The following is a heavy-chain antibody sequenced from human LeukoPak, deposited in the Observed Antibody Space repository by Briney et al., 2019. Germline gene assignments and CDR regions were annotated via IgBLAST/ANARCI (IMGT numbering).Heavy chain of an antibody. CDR1: GGTFSSYA. V-gene: IGHV1-69*05. D-gene: IGHD2-8*01. CDR3: ANTPYCTNGVCYLHWFDP. J-gene: IGHJ5*02. Sequence: GASVKVSCKASGGTFSSYAISWVRQAPGQGLEWMGRIIPIFGTANYAQKFQGRVTITTDESTSTAYVELSSLRSEDTAVYYCANTPYCTNGVCYLHWFDPWGQGTLVTVSS. CDR2: IIPIFGTA.